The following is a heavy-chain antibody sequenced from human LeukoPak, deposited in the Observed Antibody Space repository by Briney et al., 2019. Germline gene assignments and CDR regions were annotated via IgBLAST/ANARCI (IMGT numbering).Heavy chain of an antibody. J-gene: IGHJ4*02. Sequence: GGSLRLSCAASGFTLSNHPMNWVRQAPGKGLEWVSVLNSGGGTTLYADSVKGRFTISRDNSKNTLYLQINSQRDDDTAVYFCAKGAYSSSWYLFDDWGQGTLVTVSS. CDR3: AKGAYSSSWYLFDD. D-gene: IGHD6-13*01. V-gene: IGHV3-23*01. CDR1: GFTLSNHP. CDR2: LNSGGGTT.